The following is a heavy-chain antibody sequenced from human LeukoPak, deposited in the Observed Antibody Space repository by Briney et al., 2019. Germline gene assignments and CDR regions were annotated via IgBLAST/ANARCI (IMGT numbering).Heavy chain of an antibody. CDR3: ARLGFVGSSSWRHFDY. J-gene: IGHJ4*02. Sequence: SETLSLTCTVSGGSISSYYWSWIRQPAGKGLEWIGRIYTGGSTNYNPSLKSRVTMSVDTSKNQFSLKLSSVTAADTAVYYCARLGFVGSSSWRHFDYWGQGTLVTVSS. CDR1: GGSISSYY. D-gene: IGHD6-13*01. V-gene: IGHV4-4*07. CDR2: IYTGGST.